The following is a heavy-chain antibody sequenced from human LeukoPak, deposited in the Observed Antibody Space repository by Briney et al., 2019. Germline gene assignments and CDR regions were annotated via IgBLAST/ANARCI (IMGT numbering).Heavy chain of an antibody. CDR2: IYHSGST. D-gene: IGHD6-13*01. V-gene: IGHV4-34*01. CDR3: AREQQLDKFDY. Sequence: SETLSLTCAVYGGSFSGYYWSWIRQPPGKGLEWIGYIYHSGSTYYNPSLKSRVTISVDRSKNQFSLKLSSVTAADTAVYYCAREQQLDKFDYWGQGTLVTVSS. J-gene: IGHJ4*02. CDR1: GGSFSGYY.